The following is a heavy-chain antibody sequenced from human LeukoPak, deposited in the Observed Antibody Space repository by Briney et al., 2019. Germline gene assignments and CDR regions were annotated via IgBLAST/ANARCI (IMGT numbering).Heavy chain of an antibody. CDR1: GGSFTGYY. D-gene: IGHD6-19*01. V-gene: IGHV4-34*01. CDR2: IYHSGSP. J-gene: IGHJ4*02. Sequence: SETLSLTCTVYGGSFTGYYWSWIRQPPGKGLEWIGEIYHSGSPNYNPSLKSRVTISVDKSKNQFSLQLSSVTAADTAVYYCARVAVAGTVYWGQGTLVTVSS. CDR3: ARVAVAGTVY.